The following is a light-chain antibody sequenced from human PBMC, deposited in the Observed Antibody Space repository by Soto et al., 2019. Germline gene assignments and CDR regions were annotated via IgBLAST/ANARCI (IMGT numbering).Light chain of an antibody. CDR1: SSDVGAYDY. J-gene: IGLJ1*01. Sequence: QSALTQPPSASGSPGQSVTISCTGTSSDVGAYDYVSWYQQHPGEAPKLMIYEVTKRPSGVPDRFSGSKSGNTASLTVSGLQTEDEADYYCISFANSNNFVFGTGTKLTVL. V-gene: IGLV2-8*01. CDR3: ISFANSNNFV. CDR2: EVT.